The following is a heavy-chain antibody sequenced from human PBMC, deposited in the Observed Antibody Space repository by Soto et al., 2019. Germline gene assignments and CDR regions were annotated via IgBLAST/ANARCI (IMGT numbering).Heavy chain of an antibody. CDR1: GYTFTSYA. CDR3: ARALVSTTITPFYFYGMDV. V-gene: IGHV1-3*01. CDR2: INAGNGNI. Sequence: ASVKVSCKAFGYTFTSYAMHWVRQAPGQRLEWMGWINAGNGNIKYSQKFQGRVTITRDTSANTAYMDLSSLRSEDTAVYYCARALVSTTITPFYFYGMDVWGQGTTVTVSS. J-gene: IGHJ6*02. D-gene: IGHD4-4*01.